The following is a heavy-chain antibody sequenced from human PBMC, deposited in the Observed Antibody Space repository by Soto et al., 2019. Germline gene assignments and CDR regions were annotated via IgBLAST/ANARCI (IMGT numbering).Heavy chain of an antibody. CDR2: IYWDDDK. Sequence: GSGPTLVNPTQTLTLTCTFSGFSLSTSGVGVGWIRQPPGKALEWLALIYWDDDKRYSPSLKSRLTITKDTSKNQVVLTMTNMDPVDTATYYCTHRGRIGICSGGSCYDFWGQGTLVTVSS. CDR3: THRGRIGICSGGSCYDF. D-gene: IGHD2-15*01. V-gene: IGHV2-5*02. CDR1: GFSLSTSGVG. J-gene: IGHJ4*02.